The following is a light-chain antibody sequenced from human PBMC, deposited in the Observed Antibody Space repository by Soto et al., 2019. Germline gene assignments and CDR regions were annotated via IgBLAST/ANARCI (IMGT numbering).Light chain of an antibody. CDR1: SGHSSYA. CDR3: QTCGTGHVV. J-gene: IGLJ2*01. Sequence: QPVLTQSPSASASLGASVKLTCTLSSGHSSYAIAWHQQQPEKGPRYLMKLNSDGSHSKGDGIPDRFSGSSSGAERYLTISSLQSEDEAYYYCQTCGTGHVVFGGGTKLTVL. CDR2: LNSDGSH. V-gene: IGLV4-69*01.